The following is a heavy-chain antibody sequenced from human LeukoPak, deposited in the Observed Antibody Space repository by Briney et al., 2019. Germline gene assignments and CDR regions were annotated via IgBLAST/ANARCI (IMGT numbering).Heavy chain of an antibody. D-gene: IGHD3-10*01. V-gene: IGHV4-34*01. CDR2: INHSGST. J-gene: IGHJ4*02. Sequence: SETLSLTCAVYGGSFSGYYWSWIRQPPGKGLEWIGEINHSGSTNYNPSLKSRVTISVDTSKNQFSLKLGSVTAADTAVYYCARGRGSFYYGPGSPKLDYWGQGTLVTVSS. CDR3: ARGRGSFYYGPGSPKLDY. CDR1: GGSFSGYY.